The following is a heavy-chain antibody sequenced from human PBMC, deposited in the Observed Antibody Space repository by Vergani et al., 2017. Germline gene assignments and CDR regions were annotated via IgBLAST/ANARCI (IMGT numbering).Heavy chain of an antibody. V-gene: IGHV7-4-1*02. Sequence: QVQLVQSGSELKKTGASVKVSCKASGYTFTTYAMNWVRQAPGQGLEWMGWINTNTGNPTYAPGFTGRFVFSLDTSVSTTYLHISSLQPEDTAVYYCARDPRVREAPGGRFEYWGQGTLVTVSS. CDR2: INTNTGNP. CDR3: ARDPRVREAPGGRFEY. D-gene: IGHD3-10*01. CDR1: GYTFTTYA. J-gene: IGHJ4*02.